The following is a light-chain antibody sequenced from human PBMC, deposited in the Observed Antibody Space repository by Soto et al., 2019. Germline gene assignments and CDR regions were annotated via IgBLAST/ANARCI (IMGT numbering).Light chain of an antibody. J-gene: IGKJ2*02. CDR1: QSISTY. CDR3: QQCYSNPRT. Sequence: DIQMTQSPSSLSASVGDRVTITCRASQSISTYLNWYQQIPGKAPKLLIYAASTLQSGVPSRFSGGGSGTDFTLTISSLQPEDFATYFCQQCYSNPRTFGQGTKLEIK. CDR2: AAS. V-gene: IGKV1-39*01.